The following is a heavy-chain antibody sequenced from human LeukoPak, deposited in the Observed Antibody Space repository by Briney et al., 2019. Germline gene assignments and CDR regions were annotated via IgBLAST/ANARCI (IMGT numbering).Heavy chain of an antibody. CDR3: ARGGTYRYGSSDY. V-gene: IGHV5-51*01. J-gene: IGHJ4*02. CDR2: IHPGDSGT. Sequence: GESLQISFKASGYRFTNYWIGWVRQMPGKGLEWMGIIHPGDSGTKYSPSFQDQVTMSFDESTTTAYLQWSSLRASDSAIYYCARGGTYRYGSSDYWGQGTLVTVSS. D-gene: IGHD5-18*01. CDR1: GYRFTNYW.